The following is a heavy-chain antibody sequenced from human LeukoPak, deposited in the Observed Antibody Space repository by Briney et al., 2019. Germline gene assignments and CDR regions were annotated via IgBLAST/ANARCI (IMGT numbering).Heavy chain of an antibody. CDR2: ISGSGGST. J-gene: IGHJ4*02. CDR1: GFTFSSYA. CDR3: AKDSDLGYCSGGSCYGYDY. Sequence: AGGSLRLSCAASGFTFSSYAMSWVRQAPGKGLEWVSAISGSGGSTYYADSVKGRFTISRDNSKNTLYLQMNSLRAEDTAVYYCAKDSDLGYCSGGSCYGYDYWDQGTLVTVSS. D-gene: IGHD2-15*01. V-gene: IGHV3-23*01.